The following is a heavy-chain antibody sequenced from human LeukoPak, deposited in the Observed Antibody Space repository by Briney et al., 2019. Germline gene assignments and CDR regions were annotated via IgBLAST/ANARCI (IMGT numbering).Heavy chain of an antibody. CDR3: ARHGYKSSQGRFDL. J-gene: IGHJ5*02. CDR1: GGSISSYY. Sequence: PSETLSLTCTVSGGSISSYYRSWIRQPPGKGLEWIGYIYYSGSTNYNPSLKSRVTISVDTSKNQFSLKLSSVTAADTAVYFCARHGYKSSQGRFDLWGQGTLVTVSS. D-gene: IGHD1-20*01. CDR2: IYYSGST. V-gene: IGHV4-59*08.